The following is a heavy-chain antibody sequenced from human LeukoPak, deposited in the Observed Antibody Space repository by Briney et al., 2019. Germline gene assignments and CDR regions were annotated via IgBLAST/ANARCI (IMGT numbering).Heavy chain of an antibody. Sequence: ASVKVSCKASGYTFTSYGISWVRQAPGQGLEWMGWFSAYNGNTNYAQKLQGRVTMTTDTSTSTAYMELRSLRSDDTAVYYCARDRPYYSGYDYSISYYYYGMDVWGQGTTVTVSS. CDR3: ARDRPYYSGYDYSISYYYYGMDV. V-gene: IGHV1-18*01. J-gene: IGHJ6*02. CDR2: FSAYNGNT. CDR1: GYTFTSYG. D-gene: IGHD5-12*01.